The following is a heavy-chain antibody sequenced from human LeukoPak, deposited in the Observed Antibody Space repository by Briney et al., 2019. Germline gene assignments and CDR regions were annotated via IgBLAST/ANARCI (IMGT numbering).Heavy chain of an antibody. CDR3: ATSGGFVLPNAITGNWYMDV. CDR1: GFTFSHYS. D-gene: IGHD2-2*01. CDR2: ITSAGGYT. Sequence: GGSLRLSCGASGFTFSHYSMNWVRQAPGKGLAWVASITSAGGYTYYADSVKGRFTISRDNAQNSLFLQMNSLRAEDTAVYFCATSGGFVLPNAITGNWYMDVWGRGTSVTVS. V-gene: IGHV3-21*01. J-gene: IGHJ6*03.